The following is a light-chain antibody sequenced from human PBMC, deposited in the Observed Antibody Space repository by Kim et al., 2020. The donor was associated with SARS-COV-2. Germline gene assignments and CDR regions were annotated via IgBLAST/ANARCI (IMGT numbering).Light chain of an antibody. CDR3: QHYNEQPLT. CDR2: GAS. Sequence: EIVMTQSPATLSVSPGERATISCRASQSVSSNLAWYQQKPGQAPRLLIYGASTRVTAIPARFSGSGSGTEFTLTISSLQSEDSAVYYCQHYNEQPLTFGGGTKVEIK. V-gene: IGKV3-15*01. J-gene: IGKJ4*01. CDR1: QSVSSN.